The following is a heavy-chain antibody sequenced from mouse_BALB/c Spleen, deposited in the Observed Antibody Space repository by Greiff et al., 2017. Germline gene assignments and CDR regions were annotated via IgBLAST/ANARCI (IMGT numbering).Heavy chain of an antibody. CDR1: GFTFSDYY. CDR3: ARWGDGTFAY. J-gene: IGHJ3*01. D-gene: IGHD2-1*01. CDR2: ISDGGSYT. V-gene: IGHV5-4*02. Sequence: EVKVVESGGGLVKPGGSLKLSCAASGFTFSDYYMYWVRQTPEKRLEWVATISDGGSYTYYPDSVKGRFTISRDNAKNNLYLQMSSLKSEDTAMYYCARWGDGTFAYWGQGTLVTVSA.